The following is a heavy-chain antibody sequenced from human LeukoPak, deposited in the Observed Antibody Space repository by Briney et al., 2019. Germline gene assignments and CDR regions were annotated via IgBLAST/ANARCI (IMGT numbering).Heavy chain of an antibody. CDR2: ISYDGSNK. CDR3: AATKTFDY. J-gene: IGHJ4*02. CDR1: GFTSSSYG. V-gene: IGHV3-30*03. D-gene: IGHD1-26*01. Sequence: PGGSLRLSCVASGFTSSSYGMHWVRQAPGKGLEWVAVISYDGSNKHYVDSVKGRFTISRDNSKNTVHLQMNSLRVEDTAVYYCAATKTFDYWGQGTLVTVSS.